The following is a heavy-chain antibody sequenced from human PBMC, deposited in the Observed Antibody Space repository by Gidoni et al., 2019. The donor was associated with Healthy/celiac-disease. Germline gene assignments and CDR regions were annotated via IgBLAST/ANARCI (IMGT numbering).Heavy chain of an antibody. CDR2: TNPNSGGT. D-gene: IGHD6-6*01. Sequence: VQLVQSGAAVKKPGASVKLSRKASGYTLTGYYMHWVRQAPGQGLEGMGRTNPNSGGTNYAQKFQGRVTMTRDTSISTAYMELSRLRSDDTAVYYCARVLPQQLVQGFDYWGQGTLVTVSS. J-gene: IGHJ4*02. CDR3: ARVLPQQLVQGFDY. V-gene: IGHV1-2*06. CDR1: GYTLTGYY.